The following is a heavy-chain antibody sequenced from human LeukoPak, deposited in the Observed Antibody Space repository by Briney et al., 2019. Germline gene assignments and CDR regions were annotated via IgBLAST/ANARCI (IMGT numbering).Heavy chain of an antibody. CDR2: ISGSGDST. CDR1: GFTFSSYA. J-gene: IGHJ4*02. CDR3: ARDQSDYYGSGSYSEGSY. V-gene: IGHV3-23*01. D-gene: IGHD3-10*01. Sequence: GGSLRLSCVASGFTFSSYAISWVRQAPGKGLEWVSGISGSGDSTYYADSVKGRFTISRDNSKNTLYLQMNGLRDEDTAVYYCARDQSDYYGSGSYSEGSYWGQGTLVTVSS.